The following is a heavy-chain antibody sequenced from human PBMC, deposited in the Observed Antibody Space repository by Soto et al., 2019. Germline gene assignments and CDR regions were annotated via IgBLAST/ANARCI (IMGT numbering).Heavy chain of an antibody. J-gene: IGHJ6*02. CDR1: GGTFSSYA. D-gene: IGHD3-22*01. Sequence: QVQLVQSGAEVKKPGSSVKVSCKASGGTFSSYAISWVRQAPGQGLEWMGGIIPIFGTANYAQKFQGRVTITADESTSTAYMELSSLRSEDTAVYYCARGLKYYYDSSGYLGFAPGWRAEYYYGMDVWGQGTTVTVSS. CDR3: ARGLKYYYDSSGYLGFAPGWRAEYYYGMDV. CDR2: IIPIFGTA. V-gene: IGHV1-69*01.